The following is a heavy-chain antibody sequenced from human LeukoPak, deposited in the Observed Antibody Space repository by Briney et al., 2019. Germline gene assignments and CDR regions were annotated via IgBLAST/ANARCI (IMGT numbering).Heavy chain of an antibody. CDR1: GFTFSNAW. J-gene: IGHJ6*03. Sequence: GGSLRLSCAASGFTFSNAWMSWVRQAPGKGLEWVGRIKSRTDGGTTDYAAPVKGRFTISRDDSKNTLYLQMNSLKTEDAAMYYCTTDSFLGFDHPYYYYYYMDVWGKGTTVTVSS. CDR2: IKSRTDGGTT. CDR3: TTDSFLGFDHPYYYYYYMDV. V-gene: IGHV3-15*01. D-gene: IGHD2/OR15-2a*01.